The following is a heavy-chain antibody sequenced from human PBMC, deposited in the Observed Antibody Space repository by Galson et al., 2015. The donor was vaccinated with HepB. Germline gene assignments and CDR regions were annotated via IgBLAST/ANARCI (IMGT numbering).Heavy chain of an antibody. V-gene: IGHV3-74*01. CDR3: AKEPIIGTTWGYFDY. CDR2: VSPDGLST. J-gene: IGHJ4*02. CDR1: GFNFRGYW. D-gene: IGHD1-20*01. Sequence: SLRLTCAASGFNFRGYWMHWVRQAPGKGPVWVSRVSPDGLSTNYADSIKGRFTVSRDNAKNTLYLQMNSLRAEDTAVFYCAKEPIIGTTWGYFDYWGQGTLVTVSS.